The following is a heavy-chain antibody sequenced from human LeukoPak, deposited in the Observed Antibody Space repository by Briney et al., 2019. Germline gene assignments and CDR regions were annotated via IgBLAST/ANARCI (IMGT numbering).Heavy chain of an antibody. J-gene: IGHJ4*02. CDR2: INHSGST. Sequence: SETLSLTCAVYGGSFSGYYWSWIRQPPGKGLEWIGEINHSGSTNYNPSLKSRVTISVDTSKNQFSLKLSSVTAADTAVYYCARQLPQAGTDYWGQGTLVTVSS. CDR1: GGSFSGYY. CDR3: ARQLPQAGTDY. V-gene: IGHV4-34*01. D-gene: IGHD6-19*01.